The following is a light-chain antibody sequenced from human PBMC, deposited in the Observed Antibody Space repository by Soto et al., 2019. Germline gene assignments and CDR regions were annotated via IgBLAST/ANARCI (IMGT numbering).Light chain of an antibody. CDR1: QSFRGL. CDR3: QQRHRWPIT. CDR2: DAY. J-gene: IGKJ5*01. V-gene: IGKV3-11*01. Sequence: VWTQSPVTLSFAPWERATLSCRASQSFRGLLAWYQQKPGQAPRLLIYDAYNRATGIPPRFSGSGSGTDFTLTISSLEPEDSAVYYCQQRHRWPITFGQGTRLEIK.